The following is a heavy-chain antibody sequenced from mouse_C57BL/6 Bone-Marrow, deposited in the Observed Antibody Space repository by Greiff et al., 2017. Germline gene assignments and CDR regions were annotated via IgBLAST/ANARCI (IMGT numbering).Heavy chain of an antibody. J-gene: IGHJ1*03. CDR2: IYPRSGNT. V-gene: IGHV1-81*01. D-gene: IGHD1-1*01. CDR1: GYTFTSYG. Sequence: VKLQQSGAELARPGASVKLSCKASGYTFTSYGISWVKQRTGQGLEWIGEIYPRSGNTYYNEKFKGKATLTADKSSSTAYMELRSLTSEDSAVYFCARKGDYYGSSIWYFDVWGTGTTVTVAS. CDR3: ARKGDYYGSSIWYFDV.